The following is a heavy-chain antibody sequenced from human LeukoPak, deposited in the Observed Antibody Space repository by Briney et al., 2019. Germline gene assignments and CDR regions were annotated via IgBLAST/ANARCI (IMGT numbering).Heavy chain of an antibody. V-gene: IGHV4-38-2*01. CDR3: AIRTTTVTVEIDY. J-gene: IGHJ4*02. CDR2: IYHSGST. CDR1: GYSMSSGYY. Sequence: PSETLSLTCAVSGYSMSSGYYWGGIRPPPGKGLEWIGSIYHSGSTYYNPSLKSRVTISVDTSKNQFSLKLSSVTAADTAVYYCAIRTTTVTVEIDYWGQGTLVTVSS. D-gene: IGHD4-17*01.